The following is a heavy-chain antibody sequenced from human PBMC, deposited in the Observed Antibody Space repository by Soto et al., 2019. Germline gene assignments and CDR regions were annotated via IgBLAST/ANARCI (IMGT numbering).Heavy chain of an antibody. V-gene: IGHV3-23*01. D-gene: IGHD4-4*01. CDR3: AKDLIDYSISYFDY. CDR1: GFSFSNYA. Sequence: GGSLRLSCATSGFSFSNYAMSWVRQAPGKGLEWVAGITSTGYTYYVESLKGRFTISRDNSKNTVSLQMNSLRAEDTAVYYCAKDLIDYSISYFDYWGQGTLVT. CDR2: ITSTGYT. J-gene: IGHJ4*02.